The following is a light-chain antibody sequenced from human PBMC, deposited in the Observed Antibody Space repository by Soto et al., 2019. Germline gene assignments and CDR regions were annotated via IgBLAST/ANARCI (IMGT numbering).Light chain of an antibody. CDR2: GAS. Sequence: EIVMTQSPGTLSVSPGERVTVSCRASQYVHTSLAWYQQKSGQAPRLLIYGASIRAPGVTVRFSGSGSGTELTLTIDSLQSEDSAVYYCQQYNQWPPTWTFGHGSKVEI. CDR1: QYVHTS. CDR3: QQYNQWPPTWT. V-gene: IGKV3-15*01. J-gene: IGKJ1*01.